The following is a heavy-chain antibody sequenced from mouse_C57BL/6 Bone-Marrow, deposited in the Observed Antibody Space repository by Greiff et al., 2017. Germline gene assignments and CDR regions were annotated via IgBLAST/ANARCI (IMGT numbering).Heavy chain of an antibody. Sequence: QVQLQQPGAELVKPGASVKLSCKASGYTFTSYWMHWVKQRPGQGLEWIGMIHPNSGSTNYNEKFKSKATLTVDKASSPAYMQLSSLTSEDSAVYYCARKESNYVWYFDVWGTGTTVTVSS. V-gene: IGHV1-64*01. CDR2: IHPNSGST. CDR1: GYTFTSYW. D-gene: IGHD2-5*01. J-gene: IGHJ1*03. CDR3: ARKESNYVWYFDV.